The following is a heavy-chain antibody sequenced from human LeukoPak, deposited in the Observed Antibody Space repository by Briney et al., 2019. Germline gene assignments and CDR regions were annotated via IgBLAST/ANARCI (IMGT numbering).Heavy chain of an antibody. D-gene: IGHD3-10*01. CDR1: GGSMSNYY. CDR3: ARGGYYGSGNDFRFDP. V-gene: IGHV4-59*01. CDR2: IHYTGST. Sequence: TSETLSLICTVSGGSMSNYYWSWIRQPAGKGLECIGYIHYTGSTNYNPSLKSRVTISVEASKNQFSLKLKSVTAADTAVYYCARGGYYGSGNDFRFDPWGQGTLVTVSS. J-gene: IGHJ5*02.